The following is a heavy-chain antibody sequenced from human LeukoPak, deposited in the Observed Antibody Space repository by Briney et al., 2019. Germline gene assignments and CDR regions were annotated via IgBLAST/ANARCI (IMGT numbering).Heavy chain of an antibody. CDR2: ISGSGGST. CDR1: GFTFSSYA. V-gene: IGHV3-23*01. Sequence: GGSLRLSCAASGFTFSSYAMSWVRQAPGKGLEWVSAISGSGGSTYYADSVKGRFTISRDNSKNTLYLQMNSLRAEDTAVYYCARVVEMATISDAFDIWGQGTMVTVSS. J-gene: IGHJ3*02. D-gene: IGHD5-24*01. CDR3: ARVVEMATISDAFDI.